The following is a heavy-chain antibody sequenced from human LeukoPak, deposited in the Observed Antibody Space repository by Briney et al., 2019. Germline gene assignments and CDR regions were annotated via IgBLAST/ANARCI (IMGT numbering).Heavy chain of an antibody. J-gene: IGHJ4*02. CDR3: AASRYYGSGPPEMDGGY. V-gene: IGHV1-58*02. CDR1: GFTFTSSA. CDR2: VVVGSGNT. Sequence: GTSVKVSCKDSGFTFTSSAMQWVRQARGQRLEWIGWVVVGSGNTNYAQKLQERVTITRDMSTSTAYMELSSLRSEDTAVYYCAASRYYGSGPPEMDGGYWGQGTLVTVSS. D-gene: IGHD3-10*01.